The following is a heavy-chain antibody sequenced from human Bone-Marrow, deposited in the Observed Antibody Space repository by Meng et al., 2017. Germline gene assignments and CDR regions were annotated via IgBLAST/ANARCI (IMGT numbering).Heavy chain of an antibody. J-gene: IGHJ6*02. CDR3: ARGRSYFDYYYYGMDV. Sequence: SETLSLTCTVSGGSISSYYWSWIRQPPGKGLEWIGYIYYSGSTNYNPSLKSRVTISVDTSKNQFSLKLSSVTAADTAVYYCARGRSYFDYYYYGMDVWGQGTTVTVSS. V-gene: IGHV4-59*01. CDR2: IYYSGST. D-gene: IGHD3-10*01. CDR1: GGSISSYY.